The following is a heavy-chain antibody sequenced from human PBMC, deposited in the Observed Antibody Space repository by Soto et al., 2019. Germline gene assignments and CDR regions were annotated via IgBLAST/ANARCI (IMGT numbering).Heavy chain of an antibody. D-gene: IGHD6-19*01. CDR3: ARDQRSSGWFYYYGMDV. CDR2: INAGNGNT. J-gene: IGHJ6*02. V-gene: IGHV1-3*01. Sequence: QVQLVQSGAEVKKPGASVKVSCKASGYTFTSYAMHWVRQAPGQRLEWMGWINAGNGNTKYSQKFQGRVTITRDTSASTAYMELSSLRSEDTAVYYCARDQRSSGWFYYYGMDVWGQGTTVTVSS. CDR1: GYTFTSYA.